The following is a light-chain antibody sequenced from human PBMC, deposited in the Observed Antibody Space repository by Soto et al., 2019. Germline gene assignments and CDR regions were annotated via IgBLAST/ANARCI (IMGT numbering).Light chain of an antibody. CDR2: DAS. CDR3: QCYSSYPWT. Sequence: DLQMTQSPSTLSASVGDRVTSTCRASQSCRNWLSWYQQKAGKAPRLLIYDASTLQSGVTSRFRGSGSGTEFSITISSLQPDEFENYYCQCYSSYPWTFGQGTQVDIK. CDR1: QSCRNW. V-gene: IGKV1-5*01. J-gene: IGKJ1*01.